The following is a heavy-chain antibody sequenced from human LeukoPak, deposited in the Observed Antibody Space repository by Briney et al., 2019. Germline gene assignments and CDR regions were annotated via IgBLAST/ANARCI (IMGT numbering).Heavy chain of an antibody. CDR2: VIPIFDAT. J-gene: IGHJ4*02. Sequence: SVKVSCKASGGTFSTYTISWVRQAPGQGLEWMGGVIPIFDATKYIERFQDRITITADESTSTVYMELHSLRSEDTAVYYCAREYSYGMVDYWGQGTLVTVSS. D-gene: IGHD5-18*01. V-gene: IGHV1-69*13. CDR3: AREYSYGMVDY. CDR1: GGTFSTYT.